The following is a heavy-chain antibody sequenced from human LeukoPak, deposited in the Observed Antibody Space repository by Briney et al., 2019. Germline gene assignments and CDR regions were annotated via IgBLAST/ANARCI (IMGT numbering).Heavy chain of an antibody. J-gene: IGHJ4*02. CDR1: GGSISSGGYY. V-gene: IGHV4-30-4*01. CDR3: ARVDGSLWFGELLSGPDY. Sequence: SETLSLTCTVSGGSISSGGYYWSWIRQPPGKGLEWIGYIYYSGSTYYNPSLKSRVTISVDTSKNQFSLKLSSVTAADTAVYYCARVDGSLWFGELLSGPDYWGQGTLVTVSS. CDR2: IYYSGST. D-gene: IGHD3-10*01.